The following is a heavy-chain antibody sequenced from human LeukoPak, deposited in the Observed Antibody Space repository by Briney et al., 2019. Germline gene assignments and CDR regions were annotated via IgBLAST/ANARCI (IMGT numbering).Heavy chain of an antibody. D-gene: IGHD2-21*02. V-gene: IGHV1-46*01. CDR2: INPGEGTT. CDR1: GYTFTSYG. CDR3: ARGTYCGGDCNSLGANYYFDF. J-gene: IGHJ4*02. Sequence: ASVKVSCTASGYTFTSYGITWVRQAPGQRLEWMGIINPGEGTTIHAQKFQGRVTMTRATSTTSVYMELSSLRSEDTAVYYCARGTYCGGDCNSLGANYYFDFWGQGSLVTVSS.